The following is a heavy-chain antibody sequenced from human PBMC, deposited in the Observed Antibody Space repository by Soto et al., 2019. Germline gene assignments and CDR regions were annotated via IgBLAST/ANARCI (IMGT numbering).Heavy chain of an antibody. CDR3: ARLGGYYHSLDT. J-gene: IGHJ5*02. Sequence: SETLSLTCTVSGGSINNYYWTWIRQPPGMGLEWIGYVYYTGTTSYNPSLKSRVTISIDGSKNQISLKLSSVTAGYTAFYYCARLGGYYHSLDTWGQGTLVTVSS. CDR2: VYYTGTT. D-gene: IGHD3-22*01. V-gene: IGHV4-59*08. CDR1: GGSINNYY.